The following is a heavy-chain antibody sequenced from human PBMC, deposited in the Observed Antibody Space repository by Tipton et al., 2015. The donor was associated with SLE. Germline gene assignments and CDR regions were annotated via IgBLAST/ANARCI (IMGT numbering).Heavy chain of an antibody. CDR2: IYYSGST. D-gene: IGHD4-11*01. V-gene: IGHV4-59*01. J-gene: IGHJ4*02. CDR3: ARWAGPTVSFDY. Sequence: LRLSCTVSGGSISSYYWSWIRQPPGKGLEWIGNIYYSGSTNYNPSLKSRVTISVDTSKNQFSLKLSSVTAADTAVYYCARWAGPTVSFDYWGQGTLVTVSS. CDR1: GGSISSYY.